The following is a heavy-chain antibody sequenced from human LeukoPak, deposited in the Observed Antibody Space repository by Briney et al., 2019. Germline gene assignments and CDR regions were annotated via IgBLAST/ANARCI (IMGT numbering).Heavy chain of an antibody. CDR2: ISSSSYI. V-gene: IGHV3-21*01. CDR1: GFTFSSYS. CDR3: ARPRLGYCSSTSCYGYFQH. D-gene: IGHD2-2*01. J-gene: IGHJ1*01. Sequence: TGGSLRLSCAASGFTFSSYSMNWVRQAPGKGLEWVSSISSSSYIYYADSVKGRFTISRDNAKNSLYLQMNSLRAEDTAVYYCARPRLGYCSSTSCYGYFQHWGQGTLVTVSS.